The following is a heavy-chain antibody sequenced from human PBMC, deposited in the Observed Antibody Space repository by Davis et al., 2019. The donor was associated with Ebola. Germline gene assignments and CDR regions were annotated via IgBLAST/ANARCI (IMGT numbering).Heavy chain of an antibody. Sequence: PGGSLRLSCAASGFTFSDYYMSWIRQAPGKGLEWVSYISSSGSTYYADSVKGRFTISRDNSKNTLYLQMNSLRAEDTAVYYCAKSGSGSYYVNYYYGMDVWGQGTTVTVSS. CDR1: GFTFSDYY. V-gene: IGHV3-11*01. CDR3: AKSGSGSYYVNYYYGMDV. CDR2: ISSSGST. D-gene: IGHD1-26*01. J-gene: IGHJ6*02.